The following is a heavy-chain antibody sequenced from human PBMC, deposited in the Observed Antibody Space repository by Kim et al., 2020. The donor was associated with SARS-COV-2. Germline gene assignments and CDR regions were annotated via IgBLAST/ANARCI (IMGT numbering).Heavy chain of an antibody. J-gene: IGHJ4*02. V-gene: IGHV4-59*13. CDR2: IYYIGNT. Sequence: SETLSLTCTVSGGSISSYYWSWFRQPPGKGLEWIGYIYYIGNTNYNPSLKSRVTISVDTSKNQFSLKLSSVTAADTAVYYCARHLGVWGYNYGYLDYWGQGILVPVSS. D-gene: IGHD5-18*01. CDR3: ARHLGVWGYNYGYLDY. CDR1: GGSISSYY.